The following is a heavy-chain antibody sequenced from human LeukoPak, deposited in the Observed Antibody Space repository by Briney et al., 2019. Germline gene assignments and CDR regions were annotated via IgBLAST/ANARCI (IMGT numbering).Heavy chain of an antibody. Sequence: SVKVSCKASGGTFSSYAISWVRQAPGQGLEWMGGIIPIFGTANYARKFQGRVTITTDESTSTAYMELSSLRSEDTAVYYCARNVNDTTGTSWGFDYWGQGTLVTVSS. CDR3: ARNVNDTTGTSWGFDY. V-gene: IGHV1-69*05. CDR1: GGTFSSYA. CDR2: IIPIFGTA. D-gene: IGHD1-1*01. J-gene: IGHJ4*02.